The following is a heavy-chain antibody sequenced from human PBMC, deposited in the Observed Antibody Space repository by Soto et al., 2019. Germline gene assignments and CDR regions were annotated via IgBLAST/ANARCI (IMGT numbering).Heavy chain of an antibody. D-gene: IGHD3-22*01. CDR1: GFTFDDYT. CDR2: ISWDGGST. CDR3: ASEVTYNYDSSGYYGMDV. Sequence: PGGSLRLSCAASGFTFDDYTMHWVRQAPGKGLEWVSLISWDGGSTYYADSVKGRFTISRDNSKNSLYLQMNSLRTEDTALYYCASEVTYNYDSSGYYGMDVWGQGTTVTVSS. V-gene: IGHV3-43*01. J-gene: IGHJ6*02.